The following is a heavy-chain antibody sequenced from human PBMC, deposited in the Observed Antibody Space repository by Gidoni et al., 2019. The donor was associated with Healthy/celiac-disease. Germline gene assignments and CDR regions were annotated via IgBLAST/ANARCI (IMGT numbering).Heavy chain of an antibody. V-gene: IGHV3-23*01. Sequence: EVQLLESGGGLVQPGGSLRLSCAASGFTFSSYAMGWVRQAPGKGLEWVSAISGSGGSTYYADSVKGRFTISRDNSKNTLYLQMNSLRAEDTAVYYCAKDPGYSDYGDIYYFDYWGQGTLVTVSS. CDR3: AKDPGYSDYGDIYYFDY. J-gene: IGHJ4*02. D-gene: IGHD4-17*01. CDR1: GFTFSSYA. CDR2: ISGSGGST.